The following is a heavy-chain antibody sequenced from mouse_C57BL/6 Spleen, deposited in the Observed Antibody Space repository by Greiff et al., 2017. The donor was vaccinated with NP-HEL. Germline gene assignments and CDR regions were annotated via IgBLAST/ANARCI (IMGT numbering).Heavy chain of an antibody. J-gene: IGHJ2*01. CDR2: ISNGGGST. CDR1: GFTFSDYY. V-gene: IGHV5-12*01. Sequence: EVQGVESGGGLVQPGGSLKLSCAASGFTFSDYYMYWVRQTPEKRLEWVAYISNGGGSTYYPDTVKGRFTISRDNAKNTLYLQMSRRKSEDTAMYYCARQGITTVYFDYWGQGTTLTVSS. CDR3: ARQGITTVYFDY. D-gene: IGHD1-1*01.